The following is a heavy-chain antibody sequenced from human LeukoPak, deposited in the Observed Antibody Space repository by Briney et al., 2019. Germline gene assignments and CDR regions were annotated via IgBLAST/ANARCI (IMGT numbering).Heavy chain of an antibody. CDR2: IYTSGST. V-gene: IGHV4-61*02. CDR3: ASRGQRPTEYYYYYMDV. CDR1: GGSISSGSYY. J-gene: IGHJ6*03. D-gene: IGHD6-25*01. Sequence: PSETLSLTCTVSGGSISSGSYYWSWIRQPAGKGLEWIGRIYTSGSTNYNPSLKSRVTISVDTSKNQFSLKLSSVTAADTAVYYCASRGQRPTEYYYYYMDVWGKGTTVTVSS.